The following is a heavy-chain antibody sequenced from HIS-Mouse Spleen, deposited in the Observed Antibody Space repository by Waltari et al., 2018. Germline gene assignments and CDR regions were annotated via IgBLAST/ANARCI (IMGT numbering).Heavy chain of an antibody. D-gene: IGHD3-10*01. Sequence: QVQLVQSGAEVKKPGASVKVSCKASGYTFTGYYMHWVRQAPGQGLEWMGWIDPNRGGQNYAQKFQGRVTMTRDTSISPAYMGLSRLRSDETAVYYCARDLGEQWADIFDYWGQGTLVTVSS. J-gene: IGHJ4*02. CDR1: GYTFTGYY. CDR3: ARDLGEQWADIFDY. V-gene: IGHV1-2*02. CDR2: IDPNRGGQ.